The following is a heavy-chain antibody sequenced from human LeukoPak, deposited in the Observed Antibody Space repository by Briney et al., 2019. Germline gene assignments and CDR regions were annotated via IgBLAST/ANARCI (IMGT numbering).Heavy chain of an antibody. CDR3: ATRTTVTPKAYFDY. CDR1: GGTFSSYA. Sequence: SVKVSCKASGGTFSSYATSWVRQAPGQGLEWMGKIIPILGIANYAQKFQGRVTITADKSTSTAYMELSSLRSEDTAVYYCATRTTVTPKAYFDYWGQGTLVTVSS. CDR2: IIPILGIA. V-gene: IGHV1-69*04. J-gene: IGHJ4*02. D-gene: IGHD4-11*01.